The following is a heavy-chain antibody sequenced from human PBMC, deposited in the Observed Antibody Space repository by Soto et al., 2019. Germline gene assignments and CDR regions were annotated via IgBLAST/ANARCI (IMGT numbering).Heavy chain of an antibody. CDR2: IWYDGSNK. CDR3: ARSQVCGGDCTYGMDV. CDR1: GFTFSSYG. Sequence: QVQLVESGGGVVQPGRSLRLSCAASGFTFSSYGMHWVRQAPGKGLEWVAVIWYDGSNKYYADSVKGRFTISRDNSKNTLYLQMNTLRAEDTAVYYCARSQVCGGDCTYGMDVWAQGTTVTVSS. D-gene: IGHD2-21*02. V-gene: IGHV3-33*01. J-gene: IGHJ6*02.